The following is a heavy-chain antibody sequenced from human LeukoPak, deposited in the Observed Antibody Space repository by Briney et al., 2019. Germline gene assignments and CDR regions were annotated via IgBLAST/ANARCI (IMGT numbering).Heavy chain of an antibody. CDR2: MNPNSGNT. V-gene: IGHV1-8*01. Sequence: ASVKVSCKASGYTFTSYDINWVRQAPGQGLEWMGWMNPNSGNTGYAQKFQGRVTMTRNTSISTAYMELSSLRSEDTAVYYCARGDCSGGSCYSWPSGFDPWGQGTLVTVSS. D-gene: IGHD2-15*01. CDR3: ARGDCSGGSCYSWPSGFDP. CDR1: GYTFTSYD. J-gene: IGHJ5*02.